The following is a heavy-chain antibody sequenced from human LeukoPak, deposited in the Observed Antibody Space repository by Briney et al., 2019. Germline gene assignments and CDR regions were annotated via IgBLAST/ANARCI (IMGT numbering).Heavy chain of an antibody. CDR2: ISGSGGST. V-gene: IGHV3-23*01. CDR3: ARARSSYGYGDAFDI. D-gene: IGHD5-18*01. CDR1: GFTFSSYE. Sequence: GGSLRLSCAASGFTFSSYEMNWVRQAPGKGLEWVSAISGSGGSTYYADSVKGRFTISRDNSKNTLYLQMNSLRAEDTAVYYCARARSSYGYGDAFDIWGQGTMVTVSS. J-gene: IGHJ3*02.